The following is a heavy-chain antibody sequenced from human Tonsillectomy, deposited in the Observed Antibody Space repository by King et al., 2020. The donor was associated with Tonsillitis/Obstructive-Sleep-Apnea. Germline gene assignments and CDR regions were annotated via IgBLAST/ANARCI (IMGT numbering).Heavy chain of an antibody. D-gene: IGHD4-17*01. Sequence: VQLVESGGGLVQPGRSLRLSCAASGFTFDDYAMHWVRQAPGKGLEWVSGISWNSGSIGYADSVKGRFTISRDNAKNSLYLQMNSLRAEDTALYYCATGLSVDYGDFGGYWGQGPLVTVSS. CDR3: ATGLSVDYGDFGGY. J-gene: IGHJ4*02. V-gene: IGHV3-9*01. CDR2: ISWNSGSI. CDR1: GFTFDDYA.